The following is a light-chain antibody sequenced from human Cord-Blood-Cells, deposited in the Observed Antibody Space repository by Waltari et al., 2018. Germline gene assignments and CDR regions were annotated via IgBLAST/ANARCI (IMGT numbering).Light chain of an antibody. CDR3: SSYAGSNNFV. CDR1: SSHVGGYNY. CDR2: EVS. J-gene: IGLJ1*01. Sequence: QSALTQPPSASGSPGPSVTISCTGTSSHVGGYNYVSWYQQHPGKAPKLMIYEVSKRPSGVPERFSGSKSGNTASLTVSGLQAEDEADYYCSSYAGSNNFVFGTGTKVTVL. V-gene: IGLV2-8*01.